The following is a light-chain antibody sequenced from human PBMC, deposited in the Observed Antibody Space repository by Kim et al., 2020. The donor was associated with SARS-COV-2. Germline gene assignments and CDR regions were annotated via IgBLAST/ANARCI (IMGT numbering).Light chain of an antibody. Sequence: QSALTQPPSASGSPGQSVTISCSGTSSDFGGFNYVSWYQQHPGKAPKLIIYEVIERPSGVPDRFSGSKSGNTASLTVSGLQAEDEADYYCTTHGGYNYVFGTGTKVTVL. CDR2: EVI. CDR3: TTHGGYNYV. V-gene: IGLV2-8*01. CDR1: SSDFGGFNY. J-gene: IGLJ1*01.